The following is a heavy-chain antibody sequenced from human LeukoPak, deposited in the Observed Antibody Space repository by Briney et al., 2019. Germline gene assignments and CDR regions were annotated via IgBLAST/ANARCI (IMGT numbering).Heavy chain of an antibody. V-gene: IGHV3-7*01. CDR2: IKQDGSER. CDR1: GFTFTSYN. J-gene: IGHJ4*02. D-gene: IGHD4-17*01. Sequence: GGSLRLSCAASGFTFTSYNMNSVRQAPGKGLEWVANIKQDGSERYYVDSVKGRFTISRDNAKNSLYLQMNSLRAEDTAVYYCARDSTVSDFDYWGQGTLVTVSS. CDR3: ARDSTVSDFDY.